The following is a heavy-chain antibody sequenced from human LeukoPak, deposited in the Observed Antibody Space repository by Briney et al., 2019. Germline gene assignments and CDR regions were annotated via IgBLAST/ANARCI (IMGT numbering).Heavy chain of an antibody. Sequence: KSSETLSLTCTVSGGSISSYYWSWIRQPPGKGLEWIGHIYYSGSTNYNPSLKSRVTISVDTSKNQFSLKLSSVTAADTAVYYCARFSGSGPPRYFDLWGRGTLVTVSS. J-gene: IGHJ2*01. CDR1: GGSISSYY. CDR3: ARFSGSGPPRYFDL. D-gene: IGHD2-15*01. V-gene: IGHV4-59*01. CDR2: IYYSGST.